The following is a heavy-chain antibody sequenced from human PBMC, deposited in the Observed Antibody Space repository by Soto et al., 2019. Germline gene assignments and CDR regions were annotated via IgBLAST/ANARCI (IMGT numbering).Heavy chain of an antibody. CDR1: GGSISSSSYY. CDR3: ARIPYSSSWLIDY. V-gene: IGHV4-39*01. CDR2: IYYSGST. Sequence: QLQLQESGPGLVKPSETLSLTCTVSGGSISSSSYYWGWIRQPPGKGLEWIGSIYYSGSTYYNPSLKSRVTISVDTSKDQFSLKLSSVTAADTAVYYCARIPYSSSWLIDYWGQGTLVTVSS. J-gene: IGHJ4*02. D-gene: IGHD6-13*01.